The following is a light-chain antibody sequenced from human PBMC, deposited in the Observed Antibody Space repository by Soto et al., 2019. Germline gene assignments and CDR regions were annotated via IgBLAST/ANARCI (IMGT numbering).Light chain of an antibody. CDR3: QQDSSTPPK. V-gene: IGKV4-1*01. Sequence: DIVMTQSPDSLAVSLGESATIKCKSSQSVLYSSNNKNYLAWYQQKPGQPPKLLIYWASTRESGVPDRFSVSGSGTDFTLTISSLQDEDVAVYYCQQDSSTPPKFGQGTKVQIK. CDR2: WAS. J-gene: IGKJ1*01. CDR1: QSVLYSSNNKNY.